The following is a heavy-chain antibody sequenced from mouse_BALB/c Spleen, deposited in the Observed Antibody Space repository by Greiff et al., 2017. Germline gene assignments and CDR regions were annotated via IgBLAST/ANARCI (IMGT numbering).Heavy chain of an antibody. CDR1: GFTFSDYY. Sequence: EVKLVESGGGLVKPGGSLKLSCAASGFTFSDYYMYWVRQTPEKRLEWVATISDGGSYTYYPDRVKGRFTISRDNAKNNLYLQMSSLKSEDTAMYYCARDRDDYGSPIDVWGAGTTVTVSS. J-gene: IGHJ1*01. D-gene: IGHD1-1*01. CDR2: ISDGGSYT. CDR3: ARDRDDYGSPIDV. V-gene: IGHV5-4*02.